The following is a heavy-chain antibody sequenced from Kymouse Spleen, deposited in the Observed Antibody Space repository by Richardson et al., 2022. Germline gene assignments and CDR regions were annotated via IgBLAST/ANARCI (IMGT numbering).Heavy chain of an antibody. V-gene: IGHV4-39*01. CDR1: GGSISSSSYY. Sequence: QLQLQESGPGLVKPSETLSLTCTVSGGSISSSSYYWGWIRQPPGKGLEWIGSIYYSGSTYYNPSLKSRVTISVDTSKNQFSLKLSSVTAADTAVYYCARGLRFLEWFPYWFDPWGQGTLVTVSS. CDR3: ARGLRFLEWFPYWFDP. D-gene: IGHD3-3*01. J-gene: IGHJ5*02. CDR2: IYYSGST.